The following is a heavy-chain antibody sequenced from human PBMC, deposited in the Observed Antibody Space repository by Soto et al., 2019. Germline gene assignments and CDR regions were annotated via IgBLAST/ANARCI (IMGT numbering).Heavy chain of an antibody. D-gene: IGHD2-15*01. V-gene: IGHV4-39*01. CDR3: ARHKSGSDWLDP. Sequence: SETLSLTCTVSGGSISDISYCWGWVRQPPGKGLQWIGCMFYSGATYYNPSLKNRVTLSVDTSNNEFSLKLVSVTAPDTAVYYCARHKSGSDWLDPWGQGTLVTVSS. CDR2: MFYSGAT. J-gene: IGHJ5*02. CDR1: GGSISDISYC.